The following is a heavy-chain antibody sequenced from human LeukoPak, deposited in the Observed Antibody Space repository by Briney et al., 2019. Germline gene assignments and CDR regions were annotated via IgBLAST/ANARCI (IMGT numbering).Heavy chain of an antibody. CDR3: ARQGQQLVLDY. CDR2: ISYDGINK. CDR1: RLNFSSYS. D-gene: IGHD6-13*01. Sequence: GGSLRLSCTASRLNFSSYSMHWVRQAPGKGLEWVAVISYDGINKYYADSVKGRFTISRDNSKNTLYLQMNSLRAEDTAVYYCARQGQQLVLDYWGQGTLVTVSS. V-gene: IGHV3-30-3*01. J-gene: IGHJ4*02.